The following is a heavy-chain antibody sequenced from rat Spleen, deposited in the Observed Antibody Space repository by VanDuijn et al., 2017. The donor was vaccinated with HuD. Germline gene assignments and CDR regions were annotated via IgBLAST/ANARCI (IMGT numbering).Heavy chain of an antibody. CDR1: GFTFSNYG. CDR3: ARHPWYFDF. CDR2: ISYDGSST. V-gene: IGHV5-29*01. J-gene: IGHJ1*01. Sequence: EVQLVESGGGLVQPGRSLKLSCVASGFTFSNYGMAWVRQAPTKGLEWVATISYDGSSTYYRDSVKGRFTISRDNAKSTLYLQMDSLRSEDTATYYCARHPWYFDFWGPGTMVTVSS.